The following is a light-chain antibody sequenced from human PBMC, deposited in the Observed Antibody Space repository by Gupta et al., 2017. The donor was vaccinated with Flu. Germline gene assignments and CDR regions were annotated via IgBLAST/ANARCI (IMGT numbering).Light chain of an antibody. CDR3: QQDGTPPVT. CDR1: QSVSSSY. Sequence: EIVLTQSPGTLSLSPGERATLSCRASQSVSSSYLGWYQQKPGQAPRLLVYGASNRVTGIPDRFSGGGSGTDFTLTISRLEPEDFAVYYCQQDGTPPVTFGQGTKVEVK. CDR2: GAS. J-gene: IGKJ1*01. V-gene: IGKV3-20*01.